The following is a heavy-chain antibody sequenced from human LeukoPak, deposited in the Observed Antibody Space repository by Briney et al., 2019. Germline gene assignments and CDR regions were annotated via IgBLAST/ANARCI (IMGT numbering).Heavy chain of an antibody. CDR1: GVSISSYY. J-gene: IGHJ4*02. D-gene: IGHD5-18*01. V-gene: IGHV4-59*01. CDR3: ARVVDTAPDY. CDR2: IYYSGST. Sequence: PSETLSLTCTVSGVSISSYYWSWIRQPPAKGLEWIGYIYYSGSTNYNPSLKIRVTISVDTSKNQFSLKLSSVTDADTAVYYCARVVDTAPDYWGQGTLVTVSS.